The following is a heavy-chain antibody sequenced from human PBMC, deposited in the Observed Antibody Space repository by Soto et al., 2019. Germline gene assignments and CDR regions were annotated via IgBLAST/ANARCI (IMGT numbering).Heavy chain of an antibody. D-gene: IGHD2-15*01. J-gene: IGHJ4*02. Sequence: EVQLLGSGGGLVQPGGSLRLSCAASGFSFSDYSMTWVRQAPGRGLEWVSTLTPRGTTFYADSVRGRFTISRDNYRNTLSLQMYNLRTEDTARYYCAKRATTVPTPGNYFDCWGQGTLVTVSS. CDR3: AKRATTVPTPGNYFDC. V-gene: IGHV3-23*01. CDR1: GFSFSDYS. CDR2: LTPRGTT.